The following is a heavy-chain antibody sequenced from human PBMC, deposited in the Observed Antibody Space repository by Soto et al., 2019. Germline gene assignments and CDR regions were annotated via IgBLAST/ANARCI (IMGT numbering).Heavy chain of an antibody. CDR3: ARDGYSTSSDWPWFDP. V-gene: IGHV3-48*02. CDR1: RFTFSVYT. J-gene: IGHJ5*02. D-gene: IGHD6-6*01. Sequence: EAQLVESGGGLVQPGGSLRLSCAASRFTFSVYTMHWVRQSPGKGLEWISSITSSGTTISYADSVKGRFTISRDNAKSSLFLQMDTLRDEDTAVYYCARDGYSTSSDWPWFDPWGQGTLVTVSS. CDR2: ITSSGTTI.